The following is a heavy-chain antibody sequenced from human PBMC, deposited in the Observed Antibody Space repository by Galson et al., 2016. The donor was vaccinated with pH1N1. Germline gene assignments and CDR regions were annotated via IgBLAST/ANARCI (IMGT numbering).Heavy chain of an antibody. CDR3: ARDHFGWAFDV. Sequence: SLRLSCAASGFTFSHYYMGWIRQAPGKVLEWISYISGSDTTISYADSVRGPFTVSRDNAQNSLYLHMTSLSAEDTAVYYCARDHFGWAFDVWGQGTMVTVSP. J-gene: IGHJ3*01. D-gene: IGHD3-10*01. CDR2: ISGSDTTI. CDR1: GFTFSHYY. V-gene: IGHV3-11*01.